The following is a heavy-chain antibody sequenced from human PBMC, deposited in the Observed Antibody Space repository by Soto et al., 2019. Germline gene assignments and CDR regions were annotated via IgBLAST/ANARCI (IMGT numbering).Heavy chain of an antibody. D-gene: IGHD3-10*01. V-gene: IGHV3-74*01. J-gene: IGHJ6*02. CDR2: IMSDGSGT. Sequence: EVQLVESGGGLVQPGGYLRLSCAASGFTFSSYWMHWVRQGPGEGLVWVSRIMSDGSGTTYADTVKGRFIISRDNAKNTLYQQKNRLRAEDTAVYHCARPRGSGGVEYNMDVWGQGTTVTVSS. CDR3: ARPRGSGGVEYNMDV. CDR1: GFTFSSYW.